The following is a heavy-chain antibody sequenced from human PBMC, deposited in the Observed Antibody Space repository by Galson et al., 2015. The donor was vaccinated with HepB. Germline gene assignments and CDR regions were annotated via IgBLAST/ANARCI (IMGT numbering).Heavy chain of an antibody. Sequence: ETLSLTCTVSGVSVSSGVYPWAWIRQSPEKGLEWIGTVFYGGNIHYSASLKSRVTMSVDTSKNQISLKLGSVNAADTAVYYCARPTCQSAYFDLWGQGTLVTVSS. V-gene: IGHV4-39*01. CDR3: ARPTCQSAYFDL. D-gene: IGHD2-2*01. CDR2: VFYGGNI. J-gene: IGHJ4*02. CDR1: GVSVSSGVYP.